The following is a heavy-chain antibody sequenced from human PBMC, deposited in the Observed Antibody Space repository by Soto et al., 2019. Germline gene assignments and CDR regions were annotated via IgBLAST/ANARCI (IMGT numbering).Heavy chain of an antibody. CDR1: GFTFSSYA. J-gene: IGHJ5*02. V-gene: IGHV3-23*01. CDR2: ISGSGGST. D-gene: IGHD3-22*01. Sequence: GGSLRLSCAASGFTFSSYAMSWVRQAPGKGLEWVSAISGSGGSTYYADSVKGRFTISRDNSKDTLYLQMNSLRAEDTAVYYCAKNEVLAYYYDSSGYWVWFDPWGQGTLVTVSS. CDR3: AKNEVLAYYYDSSGYWVWFDP.